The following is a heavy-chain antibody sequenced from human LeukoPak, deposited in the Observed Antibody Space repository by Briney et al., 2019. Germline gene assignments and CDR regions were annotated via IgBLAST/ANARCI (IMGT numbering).Heavy chain of an antibody. CDR2: MNPNSGNT. V-gene: IGHV1-8*03. CDR1: GYTFTGYY. D-gene: IGHD3-10*01. CDR3: ARGSGYYYYYMDV. J-gene: IGHJ6*03. Sequence: ASVKVSCKASGYTFTGYYIHWVRQAPGQGLEWMGWMNPNSGNTGYAQKFQGRVTITRNTSISTAYMELSSLRSEDTAVYYCARGSGYYYYYMDVWGKGTTVTVSS.